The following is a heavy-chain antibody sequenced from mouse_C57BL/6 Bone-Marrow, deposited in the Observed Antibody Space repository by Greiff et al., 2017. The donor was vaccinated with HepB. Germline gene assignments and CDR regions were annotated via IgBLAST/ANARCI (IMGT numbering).Heavy chain of an antibody. CDR2: INPNNGGT. CDR1: GYTFTDYN. CDR3: ASPYYYGSSRNWFAY. V-gene: IGHV1-22*01. D-gene: IGHD1-1*01. J-gene: IGHJ3*01. Sequence: EVQLQQSGPELVKPGASVKMSCKASGYTFTDYNMHWVKQSHGKSLEWIGYINPNNGGTSYNQKFKGKATLTVNKSSSTAYMELRSLTSEDSAVYYCASPYYYGSSRNWFAYWGQGTLVTVSA.